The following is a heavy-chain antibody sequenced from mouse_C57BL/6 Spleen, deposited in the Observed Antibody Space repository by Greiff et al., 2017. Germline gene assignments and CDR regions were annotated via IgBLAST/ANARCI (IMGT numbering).Heavy chain of an antibody. J-gene: IGHJ3*01. V-gene: IGHV1-72*01. Sequence: QVQLKQPGAELVKPGASVKLSCKASGYTFTSYWMHWVKQRPGRGLEWIGRIDPNSGGTKYNEKFKSKATLTVDKPSSTAYMQLSSLTSEDSAVYYCARREAYCGSSPFAYWGQGTLVTVSA. CDR1: GYTFTSYW. D-gene: IGHD1-1*01. CDR2: IDPNSGGT. CDR3: ARREAYCGSSPFAY.